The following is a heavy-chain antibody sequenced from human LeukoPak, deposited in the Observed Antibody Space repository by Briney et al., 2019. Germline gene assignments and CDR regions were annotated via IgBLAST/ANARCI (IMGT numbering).Heavy chain of an antibody. CDR1: GFTFSSYW. Sequence: PGGSLRLSCAASGFTFSSYWMSWVRQAPGKGLEWVANIKQDGSEKYYVDSVKGRFTISRDNAKNSLYLQMNSLRADDTAVYYCARGGLSRGYSYGPRPYFDYWGQGTLVTVSS. D-gene: IGHD5-18*01. CDR2: IKQDGSEK. V-gene: IGHV3-7*01. J-gene: IGHJ4*02. CDR3: ARGGLSRGYSYGPRPYFDY.